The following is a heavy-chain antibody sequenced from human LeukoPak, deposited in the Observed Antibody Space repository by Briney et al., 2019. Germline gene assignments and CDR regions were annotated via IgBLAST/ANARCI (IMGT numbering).Heavy chain of an antibody. V-gene: IGHV3-11*01. Sequence: GGSLRLSCAASGVAFSDYYMSWIRQAPGKGPEWVSYISSSGSNIHYADSVKGRFTISRDNAKNSLYLQMNSLRVEDTAVYYCARGDSIRGLDHWGQGTLVTVSS. J-gene: IGHJ4*02. CDR1: GVAFSDYY. CDR2: ISSSGSNI. CDR3: ARGDSIRGLDH. D-gene: IGHD2-21*01.